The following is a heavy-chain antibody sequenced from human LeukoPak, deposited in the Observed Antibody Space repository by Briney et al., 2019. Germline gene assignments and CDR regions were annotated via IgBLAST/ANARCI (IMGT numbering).Heavy chain of an antibody. CDR2: IKSKIDGETT. CDR1: GFTFGNAW. V-gene: IGHV3-15*01. Sequence: PGGSLRLSCAASGFTFGNAWMSWVRQAPGKGLEWVGHIKSKIDGETTGYAAPVKGRFTISRDDSKNMLYMQMNSLKTEDTAVYYCTTELGLSFGVRYFDHWGQGTSATVSS. J-gene: IGHJ4*02. CDR3: TTELGLSFGVRYFDH. D-gene: IGHD3-10*01.